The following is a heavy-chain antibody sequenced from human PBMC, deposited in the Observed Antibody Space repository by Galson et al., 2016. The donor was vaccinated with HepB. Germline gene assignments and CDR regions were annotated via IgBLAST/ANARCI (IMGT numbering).Heavy chain of an antibody. CDR1: GFTFSSSA. J-gene: IGHJ4*02. CDR3: AKVGFSDLDY. D-gene: IGHD1-26*01. Sequence: SLRLSCAASGFTFSSSAMSWVRQSPGEGLEWVSSISSSGEHISYADSVKGRFTISRDNSKNTVSLLMSSLRADDTAIYYCAKVGFSDLDYWGQGTLVTVSS. CDR2: ISSSGEHI. V-gene: IGHV3-23*01.